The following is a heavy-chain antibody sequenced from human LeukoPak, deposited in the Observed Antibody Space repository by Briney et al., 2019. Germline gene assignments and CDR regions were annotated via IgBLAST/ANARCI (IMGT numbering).Heavy chain of an antibody. CDR1: GGSFSGYY. J-gene: IGHJ4*02. D-gene: IGHD1-26*01. CDR2: INHSGST. CDR3: ARHEWGPTYFDY. Sequence: SETLSLTCAVYGGSFSGYYWSWIRQPPGKGLEWIGEINHSGSTNYNPSLKSRVTISVDTSKNQFSLKLGSVTAADTAVYYCARHEWGPTYFDYWGQGTLVTVS. V-gene: IGHV4-34*01.